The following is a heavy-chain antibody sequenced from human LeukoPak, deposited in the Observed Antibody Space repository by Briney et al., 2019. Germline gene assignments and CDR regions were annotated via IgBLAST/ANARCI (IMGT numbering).Heavy chain of an antibody. D-gene: IGHD4-23*01. V-gene: IGHV4-34*01. CDR3: ARQRPDYGGNSGYFDY. CDR1: GGSFSGYY. J-gene: IGHJ4*02. CDR2: INHSGST. Sequence: SETLSLTCAVYGGSFSGYYWSWIRQPPGKGLEWIGEINHSGSTNYNPSLKSRVTISVDTSKNQFSLKLSSVTAADTAVYYCARQRPDYGGNSGYFDYWGQGTLVTVSS.